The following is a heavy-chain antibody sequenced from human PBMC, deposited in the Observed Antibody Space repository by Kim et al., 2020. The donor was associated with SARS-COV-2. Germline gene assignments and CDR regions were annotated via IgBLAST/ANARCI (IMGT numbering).Heavy chain of an antibody. CDR1: GGSFSGYY. CDR3: SRRWSNTSCWGRHYCDL. CDR2: INHSGST. Sequence: SETLSLTCAVYGGSFSGYYWSWIRQPPGKGLEWIGEINHSGSTNYNPSLKSRVTISVDTSKNQFSLKLTSVTAADAALYFCSRRWSNTSCWGRHYCDLWG. J-gene: IGHJ2*01. V-gene: IGHV4-34*01. D-gene: IGHD3-10*02.